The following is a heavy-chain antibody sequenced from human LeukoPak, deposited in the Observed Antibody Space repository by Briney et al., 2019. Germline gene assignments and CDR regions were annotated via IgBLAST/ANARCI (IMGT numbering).Heavy chain of an antibody. CDR2: INSDGGST. Sequence: GSLRLSCAASGFTFSSYWMHWVRQAPGKGLVWVSRINSDGGSTSYADSVKGRFTISRDNAKNTLYLQMNSLRAEDTAVYYCARAGGYCSSTSCRAWFDPWGQGTLVTVSS. CDR1: GFTFSSYW. J-gene: IGHJ5*02. V-gene: IGHV3-74*01. CDR3: ARAGGYCSSTSCRAWFDP. D-gene: IGHD2-2*01.